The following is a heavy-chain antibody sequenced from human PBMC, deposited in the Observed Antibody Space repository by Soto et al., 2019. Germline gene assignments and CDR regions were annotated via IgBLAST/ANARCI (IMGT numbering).Heavy chain of an antibody. CDR1: ESTFSAYY. V-gene: IGHV1-2*02. D-gene: IGHD6-19*01. Sequence: QVQLVQSGAEVTRPGASVRVSCKASESTFSAYYLHWVRQAPGQRLEWLGWINPNGGGTISAQRFQGRLTMTRDTSITTAYMELSRLTSDDTAFYYCATSSDWSPLLVYWGQGTLVTVSS. CDR3: ATSSDWSPLLVY. J-gene: IGHJ4*02. CDR2: INPNGGGT.